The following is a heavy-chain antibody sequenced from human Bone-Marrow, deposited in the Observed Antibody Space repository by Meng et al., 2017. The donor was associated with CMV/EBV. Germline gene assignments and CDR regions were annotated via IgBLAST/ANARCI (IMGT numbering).Heavy chain of an antibody. V-gene: IGHV1-69*05. CDR3: ARDIGYCSSTSCYGGGFDAFDI. D-gene: IGHD2-2*03. J-gene: IGHJ3*02. CDR1: GGTFSSYA. CDR2: IIPIFGTA. Sequence: SVKVSCKASGGTFSSYAISWVRQAPGQGLEWMGGIIPIFGTANYAQKFQGRVTITTDESTSTAYMELSSLRSEDTAVYYCARDIGYCSSTSCYGGGFDAFDIWGEGTMVTGSS.